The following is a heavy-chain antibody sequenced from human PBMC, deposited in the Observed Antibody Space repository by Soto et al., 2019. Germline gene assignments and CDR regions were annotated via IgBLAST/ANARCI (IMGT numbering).Heavy chain of an antibody. CDR2: ISAYTRNT. Sequence: QVQLVQSGAEVKKPGASVEVSCKASGYTFSSYGISWVRQAPGQGLEWMGWISAYTRNTNYSQNLQGRDTMTTDTSTNTAYMELRSQRSDDTAVYYCTRERESFWSGVLDVYGMNGWGQETTVTVS. V-gene: IGHV1-18*01. CDR3: TRERESFWSGVLDVYGMNG. CDR1: GYTFSSYG. D-gene: IGHD3-3*01. J-gene: IGHJ6*02.